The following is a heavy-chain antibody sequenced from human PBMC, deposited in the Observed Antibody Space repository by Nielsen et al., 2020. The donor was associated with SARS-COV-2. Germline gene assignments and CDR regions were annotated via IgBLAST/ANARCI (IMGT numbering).Heavy chain of an antibody. J-gene: IGHJ6*03. D-gene: IGHD6-19*01. Sequence: ETLSLTCTVSGGSISSYYWSWIRQPPGKGLEWLAHIFSNDEKSYSTSLKSRLTISKDTSKSQVVLTMTNMDPVDTATYYCARSYSSGWYRYYYYYYMDVWGKGTTVTVSS. CDR1: GGSISSYYW. CDR2: IFSNDEK. CDR3: ARSYSSGWYRYYYYYYMDV. V-gene: IGHV2-26*01.